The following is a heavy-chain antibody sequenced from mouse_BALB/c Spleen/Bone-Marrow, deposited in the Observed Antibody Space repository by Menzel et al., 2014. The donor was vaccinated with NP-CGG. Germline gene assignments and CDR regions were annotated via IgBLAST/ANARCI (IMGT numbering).Heavy chain of an antibody. Sequence: VQLQQSGPELVKPGASVKMSCKASGYTFTSYVIHWVKPKPGQGLEWIGYINPYNDGTKYNEKFKGKATLTSDKSSSTAYMELSSLTSEDSAVYYCARGAYDYDGDWFAYWGQGTPVTVSA. D-gene: IGHD2-4*01. CDR2: INPYNDGT. CDR1: GYTFTSYV. J-gene: IGHJ3*01. CDR3: ARGAYDYDGDWFAY. V-gene: IGHV1-14*01.